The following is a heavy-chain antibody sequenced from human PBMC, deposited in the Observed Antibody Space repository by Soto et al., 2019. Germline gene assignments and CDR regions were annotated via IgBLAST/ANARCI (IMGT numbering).Heavy chain of an antibody. CDR2: ISSDGRNE. J-gene: IGHJ4*02. CDR1: GFTINRFG. CDR3: ASVADY. V-gene: IGHV3-30*19. D-gene: IGHD2-21*01. Sequence: QVRLVESGGGVVEPGRPLRLSCVASGFTINRFGMEWVRQAPGKGLEGVALISSDGRNEYYSDSVKGRFTISRDMSKNTVYLQMNSLRVEDTAVYYCASVADYWGQGTLVTVSS.